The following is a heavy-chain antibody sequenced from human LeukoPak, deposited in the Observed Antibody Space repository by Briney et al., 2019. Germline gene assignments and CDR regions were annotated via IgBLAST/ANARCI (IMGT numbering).Heavy chain of an antibody. CDR3: ARDRYYDILTGYPQISYYFDY. CDR2: ISAYNGNT. D-gene: IGHD3-9*01. Sequence: ASVKVSCKASGYTFTSYGIRWVRQAPGQGLESLGWISAYNGNTNYAQKLQGRVTMTTDTSTSTAYMELRSLRSDDTAVYYCARDRYYDILTGYPQISYYFDYWGQGTLVTVSS. J-gene: IGHJ4*02. V-gene: IGHV1-18*01. CDR1: GYTFTSYG.